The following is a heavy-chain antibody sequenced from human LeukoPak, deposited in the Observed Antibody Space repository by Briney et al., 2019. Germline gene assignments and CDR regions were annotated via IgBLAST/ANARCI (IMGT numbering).Heavy chain of an antibody. Sequence: SETLSLTCTVSGGSISTYTYYWGWIRQPPGKGLEWIGSMYYSGSTNYNPSLKSRVTTSVDTSQNQFSLKLSSVSAADTAVYYCASRIRLLWFGADAFDIWGQGTMVTVSS. D-gene: IGHD3-10*01. V-gene: IGHV4-39*07. CDR3: ASRIRLLWFGADAFDI. CDR2: MYYSGST. J-gene: IGHJ3*02. CDR1: GGSISTYTYY.